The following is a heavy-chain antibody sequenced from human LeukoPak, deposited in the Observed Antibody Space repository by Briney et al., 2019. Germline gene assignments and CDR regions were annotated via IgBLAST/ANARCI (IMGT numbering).Heavy chain of an antibody. CDR2: IYYSGST. V-gene: IGHV4-59*01. J-gene: IGHJ5*02. CDR1: GGSISSYY. CDR3: ARDAGFDWLLSHNWFDP. D-gene: IGHD3-9*01. Sequence: SETLSLTCTVSGGSISSYYWSWIRQPPGKGLEWIGYIYYSGSTNYNPSLKSRVTISVDTSKNQFSLKLSSVTAADTAVYYCARDAGFDWLLSHNWFDPWGQGTLVTVSS.